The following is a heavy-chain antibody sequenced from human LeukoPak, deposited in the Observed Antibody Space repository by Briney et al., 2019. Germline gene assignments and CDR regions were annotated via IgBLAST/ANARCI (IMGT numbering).Heavy chain of an antibody. Sequence: PSETLSLTCTVSGGSISSYYWSWIRQPPGKGLEWIGYIYYSGSTNHNPSLKSRVTISVDTSKNQFSLKLSSVAAADTAVYCCARGIAVAGTGNWFDPWGQGTLVTVSS. CDR1: GGSISSYY. J-gene: IGHJ5*02. CDR2: IYYSGST. D-gene: IGHD6-19*01. CDR3: ARGIAVAGTGNWFDP. V-gene: IGHV4-59*08.